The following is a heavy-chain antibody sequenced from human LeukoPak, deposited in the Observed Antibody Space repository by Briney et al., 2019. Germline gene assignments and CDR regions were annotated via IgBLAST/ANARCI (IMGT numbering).Heavy chain of an antibody. J-gene: IGHJ2*01. D-gene: IGHD5-12*01. CDR2: FDPEDGET. CDR3: ATDRVNSGYDYWYFDL. Sequence: ASVKVSCKVSGYTLTELSMHWVRQAPGKGLEWMGGFDPEDGETIYAQKFQGRVTMTEDTSTDTAYMELSSLRSEDTAVYYCATDRVNSGYDYWYFDLWGRGTLVTVSS. V-gene: IGHV1-24*01. CDR1: GYTLTELS.